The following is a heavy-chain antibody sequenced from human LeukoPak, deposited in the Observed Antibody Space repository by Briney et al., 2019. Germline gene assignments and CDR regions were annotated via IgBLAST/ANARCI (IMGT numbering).Heavy chain of an antibody. Sequence: ASAKVSCKASGYTFTSYDINWVRQATGQGPEWMGWMNPNSGNTGYAQKFQGRVTMTRNTSISTAYMELSSLRSEDTAVYYCARGYCSSTTCYHYYYYMDVWGKGTTVTVSS. V-gene: IGHV1-8*01. J-gene: IGHJ6*03. CDR2: MNPNSGNT. CDR1: GYTFTSYD. D-gene: IGHD2-2*01. CDR3: ARGYCSSTTCYHYYYYMDV.